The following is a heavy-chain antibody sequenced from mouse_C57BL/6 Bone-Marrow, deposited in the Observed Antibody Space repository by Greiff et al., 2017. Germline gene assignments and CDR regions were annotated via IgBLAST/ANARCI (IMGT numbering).Heavy chain of an antibody. V-gene: IGHV7-3*01. CDR3: ASSYYYGSSYDWYFDV. D-gene: IGHD1-1*01. CDR2: IRNKANGYTT. Sequence: DVKLVESGGGLVQPGGSLSLSCAASGFTFTDYYMSWVRQPPGKALEWLGFIRNKANGYTTEYSASVKGRFTISRDNSQSILYLQMNALRAEDSATYYCASSYYYGSSYDWYFDVWGTGTTVTVSS. J-gene: IGHJ1*03. CDR1: GFTFTDYY.